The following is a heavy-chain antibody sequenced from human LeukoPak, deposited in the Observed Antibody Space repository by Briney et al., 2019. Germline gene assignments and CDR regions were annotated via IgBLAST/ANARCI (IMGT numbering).Heavy chain of an antibody. CDR1: GASISSYF. CDR3: ARDLSGAPGVNWFDP. CDR2: IYYSGSS. D-gene: IGHD7-27*01. V-gene: IGHV4-59*01. Sequence: SETLSLTCTVSGASISSYFWSWIRQPPGKGLEWIGYIYYSGSSNYNPSLKSRVTMSVDTSTTQFSLKLTSVTAADTAVYYCARDLSGAPGVNWFDPWGQGTLVTVSS. J-gene: IGHJ5*02.